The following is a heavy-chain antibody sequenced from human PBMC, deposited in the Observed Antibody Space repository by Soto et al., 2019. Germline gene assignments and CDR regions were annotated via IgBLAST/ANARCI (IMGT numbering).Heavy chain of an antibody. D-gene: IGHD3-10*01. J-gene: IGHJ3*01. Sequence: EAQLVESGGGLVQPGRSLRLSCAASGFTFDDYAMHWVRQAPGKGLEWVSGISWNTYIIDYVDSVKGRFTISRDNAKSSLYLQMDCLRDEDTVLYYCAKDRVRGRFGESSFDVWGQGTMVTVS. CDR1: GFTFDDYA. CDR2: ISWNTYII. V-gene: IGHV3-9*01. CDR3: AKDRVRGRFGESSFDV.